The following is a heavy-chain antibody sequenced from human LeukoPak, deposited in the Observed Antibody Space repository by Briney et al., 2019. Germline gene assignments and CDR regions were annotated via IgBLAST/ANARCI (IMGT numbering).Heavy chain of an antibody. J-gene: IGHJ1*01. CDR2: IIPILGIA. Sequence: GASVKVSCKASGGTFSSYAISWVRQAPGQGLEWMGRIIPILGIANYAQKFQGRVTITADKSTSTAYMELSSLRSEDTAVYYCARDLSQGIAAAGTEYFQHWGQGTLVTVSS. CDR1: GGTFSSYA. V-gene: IGHV1-69*04. D-gene: IGHD6-13*01. CDR3: ARDLSQGIAAAGTEYFQH.